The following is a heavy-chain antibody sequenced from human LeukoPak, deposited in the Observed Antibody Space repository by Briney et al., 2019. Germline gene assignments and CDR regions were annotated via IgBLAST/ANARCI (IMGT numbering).Heavy chain of an antibody. CDR2: FDPEDGET. CDR3: ATGGYYYGSGTYYGMDV. J-gene: IGHJ6*02. Sequence: GASVKVSCKVSGFTLTELSMHWVRQAPGKGLEWMGGFDPEDGETIYAQKFQGRVTMTEDTSTDTACMELSGLRSEDTAVYYCATGGYYYGSGTYYGMDVWGQGTTVTVSS. D-gene: IGHD3-10*01. V-gene: IGHV1-24*01. CDR1: GFTLTELS.